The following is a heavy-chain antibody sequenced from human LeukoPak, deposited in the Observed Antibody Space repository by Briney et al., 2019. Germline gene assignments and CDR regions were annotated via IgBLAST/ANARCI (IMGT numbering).Heavy chain of an antibody. V-gene: IGHV5-51*01. J-gene: IGHJ4*02. Sequence: GESLKISCKGSGYIFTSHWIGWVRQMPGKGLEWMGSTYPGDSDTKYSPSFQGRVTISVDKSITTAFLQWTTLKASDTAMYYCVRTTEYTSGWAFDHWGQGALVTVSS. CDR1: GYIFTSHW. CDR2: TYPGDSDT. CDR3: VRTTEYTSGWAFDH. D-gene: IGHD6-19*01.